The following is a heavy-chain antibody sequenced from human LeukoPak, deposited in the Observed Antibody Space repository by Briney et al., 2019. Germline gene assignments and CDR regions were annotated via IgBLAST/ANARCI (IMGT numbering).Heavy chain of an antibody. J-gene: IGHJ4*02. CDR2: IYSSWNT. V-gene: IGHV4-39*01. CDR1: GGSISSISYY. CDR3: ARQGVVGATGFDY. Sequence: PSGTLSLTCSVSGGSISSISYYWGWIRKPPGKGLERVSNIYSSWNTYNNPSLKSRVIISVDTSKNQFSLKLTSVTAEDTAVYYCARQGVVGATGFDYWGQGTLVTVSS. D-gene: IGHD1-26*01.